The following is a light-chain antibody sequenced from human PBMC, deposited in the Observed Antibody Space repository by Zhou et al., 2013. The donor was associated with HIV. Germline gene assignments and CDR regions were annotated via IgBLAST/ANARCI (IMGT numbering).Light chain of an antibody. Sequence: DIALTQSPLSLPVIPGQPASISCNSSQSLLHKSGYKNLHWYQQKAGQSPRLLIYLGSNRASGVADRFSASASATNFTLKIHRVESEDVGIYYCMQGLQTPWTFGPGTTVEIK. CDR1: QSLLHKSGYKN. V-gene: IGKV2-28*01. J-gene: IGKJ1*01. CDR2: LGS. CDR3: MQGLQTPWT.